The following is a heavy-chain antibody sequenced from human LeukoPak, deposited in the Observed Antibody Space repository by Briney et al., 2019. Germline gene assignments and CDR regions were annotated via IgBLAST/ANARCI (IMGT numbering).Heavy chain of an antibody. V-gene: IGHV4-59*01. D-gene: IGHD6-19*01. CDR1: GGSISSYY. CDR2: IYYSGIT. CDR3: ARAWYSSGWTFDY. Sequence: SETLSLTCTVSGGSISSYYWSWIRQPPGKGLEWIGYIYYSGITNYNPSLKSRVTISVDTSKNQFSLKLSPVTAADTAVYYCARAWYSSGWTFDYWGQGTLVTVSS. J-gene: IGHJ4*02.